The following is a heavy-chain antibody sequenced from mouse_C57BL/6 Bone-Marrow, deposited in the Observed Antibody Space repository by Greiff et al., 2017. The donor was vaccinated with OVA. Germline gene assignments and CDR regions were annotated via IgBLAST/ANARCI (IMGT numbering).Heavy chain of an antibody. J-gene: IGHJ2*01. Sequence: ESGPELVKPGASVKISCKASGYSFTDYNMNWVKQSNGQSLEWIGVINPNYGTTSYNQKFKGKATLTVDQSSSTAYMQLNSLTSEDAAVYYCARATVVATFDYWGQGTTLTVSS. D-gene: IGHD1-1*01. V-gene: IGHV1-39*01. CDR1: GYSFTDYN. CDR2: INPNYGTT. CDR3: ARATVVATFDY.